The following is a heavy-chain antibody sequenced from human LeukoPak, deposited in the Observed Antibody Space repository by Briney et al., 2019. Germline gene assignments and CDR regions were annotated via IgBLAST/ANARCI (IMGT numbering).Heavy chain of an antibody. V-gene: IGHV4-59*01. Sequence: PSETLSLTYTVSGGSISSYYWSWIRQPPGKGLEWIGYIYYSGSTNYNPPLKSRVTISVDTSKNQFSLKLSSVTAADTAVYYCAREGDYVWGSYRLYYFDYWGQGTLVTVSS. J-gene: IGHJ4*02. CDR1: GGSISSYY. CDR3: AREGDYVWGSYRLYYFDY. CDR2: IYYSGST. D-gene: IGHD3-16*02.